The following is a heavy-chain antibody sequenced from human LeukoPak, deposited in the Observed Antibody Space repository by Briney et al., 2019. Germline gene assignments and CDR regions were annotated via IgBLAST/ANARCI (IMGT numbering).Heavy chain of an antibody. J-gene: IGHJ3*02. Sequence: SETLSLTCTVSGASITSYYWSWIRQPPGKGLEWIGFFSYSGSANYNPSLKSRVTISVDTSKNQFSLSLTSVTAADTAVYYCARPVGSSWLDAFDIWGQGTMVTVSS. CDR2: FSYSGSA. D-gene: IGHD6-13*01. CDR3: ARPVGSSWLDAFDI. CDR1: GASITSYY. V-gene: IGHV4-59*08.